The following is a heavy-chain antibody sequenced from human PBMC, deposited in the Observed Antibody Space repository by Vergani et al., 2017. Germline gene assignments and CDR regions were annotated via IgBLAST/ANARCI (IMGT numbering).Heavy chain of an antibody. D-gene: IGHD4-17*01. J-gene: IGHJ5*02. CDR3: AKESDRYGDYGGWFDP. Sequence: EVQLLESGGGLVQPGGSLRLSCAASGFTFSSYAMSWVRQAPGKGLEWVSAISGSGGSTYYADSVKGRFTISRDNSKNTLYLQMNSLRAEDTAVYCCAKESDRYGDYGGWFDPWGQGTLVTVSS. V-gene: IGHV3-23*01. CDR1: GFTFSSYA. CDR2: ISGSGGST.